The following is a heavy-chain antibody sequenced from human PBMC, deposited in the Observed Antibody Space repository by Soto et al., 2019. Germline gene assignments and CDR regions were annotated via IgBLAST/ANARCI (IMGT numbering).Heavy chain of an antibody. D-gene: IGHD1-26*01. V-gene: IGHV3-43*01. CDR2: INWNADTT. CDR1: GFTFDDYT. CDR3: AKEYDSKWDVFFDY. Sequence: EVQLVESGGVVVQPGGSLRLSCAASGFTFDDYTMHWVRQAPGKGLEWVSLINWNADTTHYADSVKGRFTISRDNTKNSLYLQMNGLRTEDSALYYCAKEYDSKWDVFFDYGGHGTLVTVSS. J-gene: IGHJ4*01.